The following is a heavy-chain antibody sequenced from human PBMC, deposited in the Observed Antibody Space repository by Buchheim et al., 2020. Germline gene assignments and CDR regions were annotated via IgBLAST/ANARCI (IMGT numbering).Heavy chain of an antibody. D-gene: IGHD6-13*01. CDR1: GFTFSSDW. CDR3: ARDQYSSSWYGGYYYYYMDV. J-gene: IGHJ6*03. CDR2: IKQDGSEK. Sequence: EVQLVESGGGLVQPGGSLRLSCAASGFTFSSDWMSWVRQAPGKGLEWVANIKQDGSEKYYVDSVKGRFTISRDNAKNSLYLQMNSLRAEDTAVYYCARDQYSSSWYGGYYYYYMDVWGKGTT. V-gene: IGHV3-7*01.